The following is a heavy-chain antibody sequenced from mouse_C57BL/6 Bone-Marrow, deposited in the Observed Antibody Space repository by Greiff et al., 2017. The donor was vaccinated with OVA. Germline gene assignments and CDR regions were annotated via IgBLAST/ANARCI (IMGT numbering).Heavy chain of an antibody. J-gene: IGHJ4*01. CDR2: IYPGGGYT. CDR1: GYTFTNYW. V-gene: IGHV1-63*01. CDR3: ARWGLLRDYYAMDY. D-gene: IGHD1-1*01. Sequence: VKLKQSGAELVRPGTSVKMSCKASGYTFTNYWIGWAKQRPGHGLEWIGDIYPGGGYTNYNEKFKGKATLTADKSSSTAYMQFSSLTSEDSAIYYCARWGLLRDYYAMDYWGQGTSVTVSS.